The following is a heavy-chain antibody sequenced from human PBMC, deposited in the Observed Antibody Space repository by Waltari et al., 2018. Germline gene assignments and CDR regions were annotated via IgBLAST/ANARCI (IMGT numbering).Heavy chain of an antibody. V-gene: IGHV3-7*01. D-gene: IGHD6-19*01. CDR3: ARWMDTSGWYLDY. CDR2: IKEDGSEK. Sequence: EVQLVESGGGLVQPGGSLRLSCAASGFRFSTYCMSWVRQAPGKGLESVANIKEDGSEKYYVDSVKGRFTISRDNAKNSLFLQMNSLRIEDTAVYYCARWMDTSGWYLDYWGQGNVVTVSS. CDR1: GFRFSTYC. J-gene: IGHJ4*02.